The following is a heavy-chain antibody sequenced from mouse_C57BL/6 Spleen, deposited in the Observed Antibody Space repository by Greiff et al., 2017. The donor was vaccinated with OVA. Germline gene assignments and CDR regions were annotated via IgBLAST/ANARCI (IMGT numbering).Heavy chain of an antibody. V-gene: IGHV1-82*01. Sequence: QVQLQQSGPELVKPGASVKISCKASGYAFSSSWMNWVKQRPGKGLEWIGRIYPGDGDTNYNGKFKGKATLTADKSSSTAYMQLSSLTSEDSAVYFCASGGMGRDYAMDYWGQGTSVTVSS. J-gene: IGHJ4*01. CDR2: IYPGDGDT. D-gene: IGHD4-1*01. CDR1: GYAFSSSW. CDR3: ASGGMGRDYAMDY.